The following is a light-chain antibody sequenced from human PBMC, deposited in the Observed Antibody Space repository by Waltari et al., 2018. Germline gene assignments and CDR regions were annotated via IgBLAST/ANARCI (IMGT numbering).Light chain of an antibody. Sequence: DVVMTQSPDSLAVSLGERATINCQSSQSVLYPSNNKNYLAWYQQKSGQPPKLLIYWASTRESGVPDRFSGSGSGTDFTLTISRLQAEDVAVYYCQQYYGTSWTFGQGTKVEIK. V-gene: IGKV4-1*01. J-gene: IGKJ1*01. CDR2: WAS. CDR3: QQYYGTSWT. CDR1: QSVLYPSNNKNY.